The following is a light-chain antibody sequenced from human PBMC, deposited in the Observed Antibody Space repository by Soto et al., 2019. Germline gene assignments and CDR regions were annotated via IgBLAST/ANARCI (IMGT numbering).Light chain of an antibody. CDR3: SSYTTSNTRQIV. CDR1: SSDVGGYNY. V-gene: IGLV2-14*03. J-gene: IGLJ1*01. Sequence: QSVLTQPASVSGSPGEWITISCTGTSSDVGGYNYVSWYQHHPGKAPKLMIYDVSNRPSGVSNRFSGSKSGNTASLTISGLQPEDEADYYCSSYTTSNTRQIVFGTGTKVTGL. CDR2: DVS.